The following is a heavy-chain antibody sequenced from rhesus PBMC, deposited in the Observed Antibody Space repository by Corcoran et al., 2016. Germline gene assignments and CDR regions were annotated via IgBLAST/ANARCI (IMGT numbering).Heavy chain of an antibody. J-gene: IGHJ4*01. CDR2: IYGSSTST. Sequence: QVQLQESGPGVVKPSETLSLTCAVSGGSISDSYRWSWIRQPPGKGLEWIGYIYGSSTSTNYNPSLKSRVTSSKDTSKNQFSLKLSSVTAADTAVYYCARELYYYSGSYYYFDYWGQGVLVTVSS. CDR3: ARELYYYSGSYYYFDY. CDR1: GGSISDSYR. V-gene: IGHV4S10*01. D-gene: IGHD3-16*01.